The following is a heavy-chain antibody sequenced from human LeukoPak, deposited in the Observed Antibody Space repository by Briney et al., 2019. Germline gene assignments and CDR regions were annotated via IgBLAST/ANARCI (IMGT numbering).Heavy chain of an antibody. Sequence: GGSLRLSCAASGXTLSSNYMSWVRQAPGKGLEWISVLYDDGSTYYAHSLNGRFTISRDNSKNTLYLQMNSLRAEDTAVYYCARGDRGYFDYWGQGTLVTVSS. J-gene: IGHJ4*02. CDR1: GXTLSSNY. CDR2: LYDDGST. V-gene: IGHV3-53*01. CDR3: ARGDRGYFDY. D-gene: IGHD1-26*01.